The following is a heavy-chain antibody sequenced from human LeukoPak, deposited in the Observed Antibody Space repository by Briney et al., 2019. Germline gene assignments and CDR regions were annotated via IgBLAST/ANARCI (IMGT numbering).Heavy chain of an antibody. D-gene: IGHD2-15*01. CDR3: ARGGCTGAGCSSDY. Sequence: PGGSLRLSCAASGFTVSSNYMTWVRQAPEMGLEWVSVIYSGGSTYYADSVRGRFTISRDNSKNTLYLQMNSLRAEDTAVYYCARGGCTGAGCSSDYWGQGTLVTVSS. CDR1: GFTVSSNY. J-gene: IGHJ4*02. CDR2: IYSGGST. V-gene: IGHV3-66*01.